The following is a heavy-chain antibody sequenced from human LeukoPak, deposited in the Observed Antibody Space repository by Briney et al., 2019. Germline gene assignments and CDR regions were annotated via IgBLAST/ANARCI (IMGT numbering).Heavy chain of an antibody. CDR1: GGTFSSYA. D-gene: IGHD3-10*01. J-gene: IGHJ6*02. V-gene: IGHV1-69*04. Sequence: SVKVSCKAFGGTFSSYAISWVRQAPGQGLEWMGRIIPILGIANYAQKFQGRVTITADKSTSTAYMELSSLRSEDTAVYYCARPTMVTLHYYYGMDVWGQGTTVTVSS. CDR3: ARPTMVTLHYYYGMDV. CDR2: IIPILGIA.